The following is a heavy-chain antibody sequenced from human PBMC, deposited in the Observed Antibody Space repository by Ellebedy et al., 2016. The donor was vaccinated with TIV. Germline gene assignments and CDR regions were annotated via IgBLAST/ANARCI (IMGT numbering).Heavy chain of an antibody. CDR2: IIPIVDIT. Sequence: AASVKVSCKASGGTFSNYAISWVRQAPGQGPEWMGRIIPIVDITNYSQQFQGRVTITADKSTSTAYIELSSLRSDDTAVYYCARWDGYDEKFQGPFGRWGQGTLVTVSS. CDR3: ARWDGYDEKFQGPFGR. V-gene: IGHV1-69*04. CDR1: GGTFSNYA. J-gene: IGHJ4*02. D-gene: IGHD5-24*01.